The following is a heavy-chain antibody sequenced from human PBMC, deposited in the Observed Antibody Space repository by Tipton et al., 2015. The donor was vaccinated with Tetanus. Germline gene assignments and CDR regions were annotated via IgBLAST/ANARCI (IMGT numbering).Heavy chain of an antibody. V-gene: IGHV3-48*03. D-gene: IGHD3-22*01. CDR2: ISSSGSTI. CDR3: ARDRLTGPLAIQPNSSGYPKYFQH. Sequence: SLRLSCAASGFTFSSYEMNWVRQAPGKGLEWVSYISSSGSTIYYADSVKGRFTISRDNAKNSLYLQMNSLRAEDTAVYYCARDRLTGPLAIQPNSSGYPKYFQHWGQGTLVTVSS. CDR1: GFTFSSYE. J-gene: IGHJ1*01.